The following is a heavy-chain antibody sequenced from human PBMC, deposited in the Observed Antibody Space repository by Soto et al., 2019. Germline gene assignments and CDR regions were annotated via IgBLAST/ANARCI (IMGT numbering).Heavy chain of an antibody. D-gene: IGHD3-16*01. CDR2: FWYDGSSE. Sequence: GGSLRLSCAASGFTFSDFGMHWVRQAPGKGLEWVAVFWYDGSSEYYADFVKGRFTISRDNSKNTLYLQMNSLRAEDTAVYYCARTYPTPDVWGQGTTVTVSS. V-gene: IGHV3-33*01. CDR1: GFTFSDFG. CDR3: ARTYPTPDV. J-gene: IGHJ6*02.